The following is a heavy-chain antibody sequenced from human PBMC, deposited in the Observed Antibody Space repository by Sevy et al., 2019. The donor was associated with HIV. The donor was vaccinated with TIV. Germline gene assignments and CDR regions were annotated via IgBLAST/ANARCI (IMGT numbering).Heavy chain of an antibody. CDR2: IWYDGSNI. J-gene: IGHJ4*02. CDR3: VRESSHDFWSGYWGYLDY. V-gene: IGHV3-33*01. Sequence: GGSLRLSCTASGLTFNNHGMHWVRQAPGKGPEWVAIIWYDGSNIYYADSAKGRFTISRDNSRNKLYLQMYDLRPEDAAVYYCVRESSHDFWSGYWGYLDYWGQGTLVTVSS. CDR1: GLTFNNHG. D-gene: IGHD3-3*01.